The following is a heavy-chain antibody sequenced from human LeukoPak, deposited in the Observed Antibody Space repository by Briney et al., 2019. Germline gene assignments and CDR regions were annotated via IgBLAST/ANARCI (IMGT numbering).Heavy chain of an antibody. V-gene: IGHV3-33*01. J-gene: IGHJ4*02. CDR1: GFTFSSYG. CDR3: ARGAHYYDSSGPDY. Sequence: GGSLRLSCSASGFTFSSYGMHWVRQAPGKGLEWVAVIWYDGSNKYYADSVKGRFTISRDNSKNTLYLQMNSLRAEDRAVYYCARGAHYYDSSGPDYWGQGTLVPVSS. CDR2: IWYDGSNK. D-gene: IGHD3-22*01.